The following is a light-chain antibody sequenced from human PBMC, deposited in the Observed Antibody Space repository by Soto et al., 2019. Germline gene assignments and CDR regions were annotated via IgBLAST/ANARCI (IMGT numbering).Light chain of an antibody. CDR3: SSYAGSNGVV. V-gene: IGLV2-8*01. CDR2: DVN. J-gene: IGLJ2*01. Sequence: QSALTQPPSASGSPGQSVTISCTGTSSDVGGYNYVSWYQQHPGKAPKPMIYDVNKRPPGVPDRFSGSKSGNTASLTVSGLQAEDEADYYCSSYAGSNGVVFGGGTKLTVL. CDR1: SSDVGGYNY.